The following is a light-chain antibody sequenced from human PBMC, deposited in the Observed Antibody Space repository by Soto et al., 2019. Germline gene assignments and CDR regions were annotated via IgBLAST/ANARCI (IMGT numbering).Light chain of an antibody. CDR1: QTVSRN. Sequence: QSPDTLSVYTGARATLSCRASQTVSRNLGWYQQRPGQAPRLLIYEISNRAAGVPARFSGSGSETEFTLTIRSLQSEDFAVYLCQQYKNLPSVGQGGRLEI. CDR3: QQYKNLPS. V-gene: IGKV3-15*01. CDR2: EIS. J-gene: IGKJ5*01.